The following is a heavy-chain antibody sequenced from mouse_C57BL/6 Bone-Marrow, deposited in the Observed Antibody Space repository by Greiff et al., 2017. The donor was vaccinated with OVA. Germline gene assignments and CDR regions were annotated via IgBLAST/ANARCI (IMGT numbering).Heavy chain of an antibody. Sequence: EVQLQESGPELVKPGASVKLSCKASGYSFTDYNMNWVKQSTGKSLEWIGEINPNYGTTSYNQKFKGKATLTVDQSSSTAYMQLNSLTSEDSAVYYCARGGLRRGFAYWGQGTLVTVSA. V-gene: IGHV1-39*01. D-gene: IGHD2-4*01. CDR1: GYSFTDYN. CDR2: INPNYGTT. J-gene: IGHJ3*01. CDR3: ARGGLRRGFAY.